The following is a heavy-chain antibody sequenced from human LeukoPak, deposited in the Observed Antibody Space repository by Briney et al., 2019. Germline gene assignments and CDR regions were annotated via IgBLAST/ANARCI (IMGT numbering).Heavy chain of an antibody. J-gene: IGHJ4*02. D-gene: IGHD2-2*01. CDR2: INHNVST. V-gene: IGHV4-34*01. Sequence: SKTLSLTCAVYGGSFSGYYWSWVRQPPGKGLEWMGEINHNVSTNYNPSLKSRVTISVETSKNQFFLKLSSVAAADTAVYYCAREPPGANADTQTTSDYWGQGPLAT. CDR3: AREPPGANADTQTTSDY. CDR1: GGSFSGYY.